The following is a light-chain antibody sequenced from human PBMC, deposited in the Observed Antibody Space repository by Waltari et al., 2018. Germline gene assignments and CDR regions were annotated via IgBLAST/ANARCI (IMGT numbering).Light chain of an antibody. V-gene: IGKV3-11*01. J-gene: IGKJ4*01. CDR1: QSVTNY. CDR3: QQRRDWPLT. Sequence: DIVLTQSPAILSLSPGERASLSCRASQSVTNYLARYQHKPGQAPRLLIYDTSNRATGIPARFSGSGFGTDFTLTISSLEPEDFAVYYCQQRRDWPLTFGGGTKVEIK. CDR2: DTS.